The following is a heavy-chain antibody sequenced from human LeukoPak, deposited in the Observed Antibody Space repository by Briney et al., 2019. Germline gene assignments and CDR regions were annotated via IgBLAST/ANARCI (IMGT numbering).Heavy chain of an antibody. CDR3: ARGFFDSSGYYYVPFDY. V-gene: IGHV4-34*01. D-gene: IGHD3-22*01. CDR2: INHSGST. J-gene: IGHJ4*02. CDR1: GGSISSYY. Sequence: SETLSLTCTVSGGSISSYYWSWIRQPPGKGLEWIGEINHSGSTNYNPSLKSRVTISVDTSKNQFSLKLSSVTAADTAVYYCARGFFDSSGYYYVPFDYWGQGTLVTVSS.